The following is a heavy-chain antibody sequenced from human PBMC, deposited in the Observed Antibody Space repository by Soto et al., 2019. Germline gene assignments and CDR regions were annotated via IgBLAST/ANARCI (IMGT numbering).Heavy chain of an antibody. J-gene: IGHJ6*02. CDR2: INSDGSST. Sequence: GGSLRLSCAASGFTFSSYWMHWVRQAPGKGLVWVSRINSDGSSTSSADSVKGRFTISRDNAKSTLYLQMNSLRAEDTAVYYCASDQGAAAGTYYYGMDVWGQETTVTVSS. D-gene: IGHD6-13*01. V-gene: IGHV3-74*01. CDR3: ASDQGAAAGTYYYGMDV. CDR1: GFTFSSYW.